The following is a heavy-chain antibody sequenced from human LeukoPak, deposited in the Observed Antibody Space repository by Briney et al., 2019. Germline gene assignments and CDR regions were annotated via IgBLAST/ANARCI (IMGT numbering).Heavy chain of an antibody. CDR2: IYYSGST. J-gene: IGHJ4*02. D-gene: IGHD3-3*01. Sequence: SETLSLTCTVSGGSISSYYWSWIRQPPGKGLEWIGYIYYSGSTNYNPSPKSRVTISVDTSKNQFSLKLSSVTAADTAVYYCARVPPLGDFWSGHFDYWGQGTLVTVSS. CDR1: GGSISSYY. CDR3: ARVPPLGDFWSGHFDY. V-gene: IGHV4-59*01.